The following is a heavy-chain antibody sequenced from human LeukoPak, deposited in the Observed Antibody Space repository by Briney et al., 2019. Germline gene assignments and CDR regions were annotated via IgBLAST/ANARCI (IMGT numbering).Heavy chain of an antibody. V-gene: IGHV4-4*07. D-gene: IGHD5-18*01. CDR3: ARSVDTAMVSFSDSYYFDY. CDR2: IYTSGST. J-gene: IGHJ4*02. CDR1: GGSISSYY. Sequence: SGTLSLTCTVSGGSISSYYWSWIRQPAGKGLEWIGRIYTSGSTNYNPSLKSRVTMSVDTSKNQFSLKLSSVTAADTAVYYCARSVDTAMVSFSDSYYFDYWGQGTLVTVSS.